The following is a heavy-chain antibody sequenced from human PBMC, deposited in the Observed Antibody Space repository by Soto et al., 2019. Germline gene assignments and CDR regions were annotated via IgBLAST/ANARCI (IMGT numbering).Heavy chain of an antibody. J-gene: IGHJ6*02. D-gene: IGHD2-2*01. CDR1: GYTFTSYY. Sequence: ASVKVSCKASGYTFTSYYMHWVRQAPGQGLEWMGIINPSGGSTSYAQKFQGRVTMTRDTSTSTVYMELSSLRSEDTAVYYCARDIRGVLVPAASYYYYYYGMDVWGQGTTVTVSS. V-gene: IGHV1-46*01. CDR3: ARDIRGVLVPAASYYYYYYGMDV. CDR2: INPSGGST.